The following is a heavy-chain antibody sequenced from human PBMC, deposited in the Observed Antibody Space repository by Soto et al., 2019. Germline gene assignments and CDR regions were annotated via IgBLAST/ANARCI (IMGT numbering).Heavy chain of an antibody. CDR3: AGATVNNDAFDI. D-gene: IGHD4-17*01. CDR2: IIPILGIA. V-gene: IGHV1-69*02. CDR1: GGTFSSYT. Sequence: QVQLVQSGAEVKKPGSSVKVSCKASGGTFSSYTISWVRQAPGQGLEWMGRIIPILGIANYAQKFQGRVTITADKSTSTAYMELSSLRSEDTAVYYCAGATVNNDAFDIWGQGTMVTVSS. J-gene: IGHJ3*02.